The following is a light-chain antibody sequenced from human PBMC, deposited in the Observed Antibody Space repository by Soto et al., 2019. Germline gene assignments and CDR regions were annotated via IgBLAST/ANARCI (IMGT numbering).Light chain of an antibody. J-gene: IGKJ1*01. V-gene: IGKV1-6*01. CDR1: QDIRTE. Sequence: AIQMTQSPSSLSASVGDRVIITCRASQDIRTELGWYQQRPGKAPKLLIYGTSNLQSGVPSRFSGSGSGTDFTLTINGLQPEDFATYYCLQDYSYPRTFGQGTKVDVK. CDR3: LQDYSYPRT. CDR2: GTS.